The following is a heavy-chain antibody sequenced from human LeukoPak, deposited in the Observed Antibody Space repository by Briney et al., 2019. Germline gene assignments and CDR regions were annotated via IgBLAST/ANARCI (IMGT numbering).Heavy chain of an antibody. D-gene: IGHD1-14*01. J-gene: IGHJ5*02. CDR1: GGSISSSSFY. CDR3: ASRMYNWFDP. CDR2: IYYSGST. V-gene: IGHV4-39*01. Sequence: SETLSLTCTVSGGSISSSSFYWGWIRQPPGKGLEWIGTIYYSGSTYYNPSLKSRVTISVDTSKNQFSLELSSVTAADTAVYYCASRMYNWFDPWGQGTLVTVSS.